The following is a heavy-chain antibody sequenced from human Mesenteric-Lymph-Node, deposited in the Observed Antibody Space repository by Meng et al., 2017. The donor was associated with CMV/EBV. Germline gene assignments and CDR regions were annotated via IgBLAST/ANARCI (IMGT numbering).Heavy chain of an antibody. J-gene: IGHJ6*02. V-gene: IGHV1-2*02. D-gene: IGHD2-2*01. CDR2: INPNSGGT. Sequence: GESLKISCAASGFSFSTYGMHWVRQAPGQGLEWMGWINPNSGGTNYAQKFQGRVTMTRDTSISTAYMGLSRLRSDDTAVYYCARGYCSSTSCYAYYYYGMDVWGQGTTVTVSS. CDR1: GFSFSTYG. CDR3: ARGYCSSTSCYAYYYYGMDV.